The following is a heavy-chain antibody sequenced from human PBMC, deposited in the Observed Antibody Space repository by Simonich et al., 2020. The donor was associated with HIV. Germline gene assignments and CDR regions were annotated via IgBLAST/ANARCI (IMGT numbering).Heavy chain of an antibody. CDR2: INHSGST. Sequence: QVQLQQWGAGLLKPSETLSLTCAVYGGSFSGYYWSWIRQPPGKGLEWIGEINHSGSTNYNPSLKSRVTISVDTSKNQFSLKLSSVTAADTALYYCARHSQYNYGYSGFDSWGQGTRVTVSS. CDR1: GGSFSGYY. CDR3: ARHSQYNYGYSGFDS. V-gene: IGHV4-34*01. J-gene: IGHJ4*02. D-gene: IGHD5-18*01.